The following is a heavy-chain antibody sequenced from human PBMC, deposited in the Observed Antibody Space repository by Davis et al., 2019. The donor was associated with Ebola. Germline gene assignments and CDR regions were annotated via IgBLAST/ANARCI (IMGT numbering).Heavy chain of an antibody. Sequence: PGGSLRLSCAASGFTFSSYAMHWVRQAPGKGLEWVAVISYDGSNKYYADSVKGRFTISRDNAKNTLYLQMNSLRAEDTAVYYCARELGSYYYYYMDVWGKGTTVTVSS. CDR1: GFTFSSYA. J-gene: IGHJ6*03. CDR3: ARELGSYYYYYMDV. V-gene: IGHV3-30-3*01. CDR2: ISYDGSNK. D-gene: IGHD7-27*01.